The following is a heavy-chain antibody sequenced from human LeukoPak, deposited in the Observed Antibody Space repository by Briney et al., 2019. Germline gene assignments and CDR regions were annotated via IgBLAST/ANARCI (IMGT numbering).Heavy chain of an antibody. Sequence: SETLSLTCAVYGGSFSGYYWSWIRQPPGKGLEWIGEINHSGSTNYNPSLKSRVTIPVDTSKNQFSLKLSSVTAADTAVYYCARGRGSGYYYVVYYFDYWGQGTLVTVSS. CDR2: INHSGST. V-gene: IGHV4-34*01. J-gene: IGHJ4*02. D-gene: IGHD3-22*01. CDR3: ARGRGSGYYYVVYYFDY. CDR1: GGSFSGYY.